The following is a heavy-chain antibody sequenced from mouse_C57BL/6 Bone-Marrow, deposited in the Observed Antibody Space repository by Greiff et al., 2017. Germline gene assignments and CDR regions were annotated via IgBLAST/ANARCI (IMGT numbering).Heavy chain of an antibody. D-gene: IGHD1-1*01. CDR3: AREGYYGSSYDY. V-gene: IGHV1-81*01. J-gene: IGHJ2*01. CDR1: GYTFTSYG. Sequence: VQLQQSGAELARPGASVKLSCKASGYTFTSYGISWVKQRTGQGLEWIGEIYPRSGNTYYNEKFKGKATLTADKSSSTAYMELRSLTSVDSAVYFLAREGYYGSSYDYWGQGTTLTVSS. CDR2: IYPRSGNT.